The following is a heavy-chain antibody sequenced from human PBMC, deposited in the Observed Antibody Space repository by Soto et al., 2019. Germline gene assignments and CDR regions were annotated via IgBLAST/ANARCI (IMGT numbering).Heavy chain of an antibody. CDR1: GFTFSTYG. CDR2: ISDDGNSK. Sequence: QVQLVESGGGVVQPGRSLRLSCAASGFTFSTYGMYWVRQAPGKGLEWVAVISDDGNSKYYADSVKGRFTISRDNSKNTVYLPMNSLRLEDTAVYYCAKDQTHAFDIWGQGTMVTVSS. J-gene: IGHJ3*02. CDR3: AKDQTHAFDI. V-gene: IGHV3-30*18.